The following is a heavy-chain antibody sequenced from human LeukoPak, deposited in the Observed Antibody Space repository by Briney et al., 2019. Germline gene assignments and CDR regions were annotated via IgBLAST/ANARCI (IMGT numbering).Heavy chain of an antibody. Sequence: GGSLRLSCAASGFTFSSYAMSWVRQAPGKGLEWVAVISYDGSNKYYADSVKGRFTISRDNSKNTLYLQMNSLRAEDTAVYYCAKQNYDYVWGSYRYFDYWGQGTLVTVSS. CDR1: GFTFSSYA. J-gene: IGHJ4*02. D-gene: IGHD3-16*02. CDR3: AKQNYDYVWGSYRYFDY. V-gene: IGHV3-30*18. CDR2: ISYDGSNK.